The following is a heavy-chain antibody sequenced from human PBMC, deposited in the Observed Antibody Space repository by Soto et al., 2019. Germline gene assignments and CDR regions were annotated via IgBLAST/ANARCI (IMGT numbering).Heavy chain of an antibody. Sequence: EEQLVESGGGLVQPGGSLRLSCAASGITLSNSWMVWVRQAPGKGLEWVANINQDGSQNEYVASVKGRFTMSRDNGRNSVYLQMNSLSAEDTAVYYCARDPYNNGGYAAFDIWGQGTMVSVSS. CDR3: ARDPYNNGGYAAFDI. V-gene: IGHV3-7*04. D-gene: IGHD5-18*01. CDR1: GITLSNSW. J-gene: IGHJ3*02. CDR2: INQDGSQN.